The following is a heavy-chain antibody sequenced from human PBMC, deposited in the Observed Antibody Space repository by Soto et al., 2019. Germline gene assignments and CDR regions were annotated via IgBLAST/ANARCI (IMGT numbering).Heavy chain of an antibody. Sequence: QVKLVESGGGVVQPGTSLRLSCAASGCTFSTYGMHWVRQAPGKGLEWVAVISKDGNDQYYADSVKGRFTVSRDNSKNTLSLQMNSLRPEDTAFYYCAKDRWEFTRYFDSWGQGTLVTVSS. V-gene: IGHV3-30*18. CDR1: GCTFSTYG. J-gene: IGHJ4*02. CDR3: AKDRWEFTRYFDS. D-gene: IGHD1-26*01. CDR2: ISKDGNDQ.